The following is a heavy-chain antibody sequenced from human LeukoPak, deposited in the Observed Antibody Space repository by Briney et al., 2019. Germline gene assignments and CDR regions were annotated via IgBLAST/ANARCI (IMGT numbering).Heavy chain of an antibody. Sequence: PSETLSLTCTVSGGSISSSNFYWGWIRQPPGKGLEWIGSIYYSGSTYYNPSLKSRVTISVDTSKNQFSLKLSSVTAADTAVYYCARDGAVAGNDAFDIWGQGTMVTVSS. CDR1: GGSISSSNFY. CDR2: IYYSGST. V-gene: IGHV4-39*07. J-gene: IGHJ3*02. CDR3: ARDGAVAGNDAFDI. D-gene: IGHD6-19*01.